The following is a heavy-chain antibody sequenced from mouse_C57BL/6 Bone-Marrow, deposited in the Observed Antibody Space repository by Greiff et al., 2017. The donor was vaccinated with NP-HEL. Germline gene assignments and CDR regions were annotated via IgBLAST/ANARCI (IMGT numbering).Heavy chain of an antibody. Sequence: QVQLKESGTELVKPGASVKLSCKASGYTFTSYWMHWVKQRPGQGLEWIGNINPSNGGTNYNEKFKSKATLTVDKSSSTAYMQLSSLTSEDSAVYYCARVGGTGTGGNYFDYWGQGTTLTVSS. J-gene: IGHJ2*01. V-gene: IGHV1-53*01. CDR2: INPSNGGT. CDR3: ARVGGTGTGGNYFDY. CDR1: GYTFTSYW. D-gene: IGHD4-1*01.